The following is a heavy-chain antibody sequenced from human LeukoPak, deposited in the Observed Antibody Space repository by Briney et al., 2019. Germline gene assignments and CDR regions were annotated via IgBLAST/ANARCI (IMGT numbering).Heavy chain of an antibody. J-gene: IGHJ6*02. CDR3: ARDGGRTRDYYDRPEGYGMDV. CDR2: IYHSGST. CDR1: GGSIGSGGYS. V-gene: IGHV4-30-2*01. Sequence: PSQTLSLTCAVSGGSIGSGGYSWSWIRQPPGKGLEWIGHIYHSGSTYYNPSLKSRVTISVDRSKNQFSLKLSSVTAADTAVYYCARDGGRTRDYYDRPEGYGMDVWGQGTTVTVSS. D-gene: IGHD3-22*01.